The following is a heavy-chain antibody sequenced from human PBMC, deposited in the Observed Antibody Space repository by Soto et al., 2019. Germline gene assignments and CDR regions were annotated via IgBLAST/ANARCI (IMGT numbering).Heavy chain of an antibody. CDR1: GFTFSNYA. Sequence: EVQLLDSGGGLVQPGGSLRLSCAASGFTFSNYAMTWVRQGPGKGLEWVSGISGSGGRSYYADSVKGRFTISRDNSNITLYLHMNRLRAEDTAVYYCAKAYFVSSSEQPYYFNYWGQGTLVTVSS. D-gene: IGHD6-13*01. J-gene: IGHJ4*02. CDR3: AKAYFVSSSEQPYYFNY. CDR2: ISGSGGRS. V-gene: IGHV3-23*01.